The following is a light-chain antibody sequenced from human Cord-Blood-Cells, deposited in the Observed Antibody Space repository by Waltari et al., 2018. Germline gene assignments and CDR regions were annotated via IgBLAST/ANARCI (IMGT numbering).Light chain of an antibody. CDR2: GAY. CDR1: HSGSSN. V-gene: IGKV3-15*01. CDR3: QQYNNWPLT. J-gene: IGKJ4*01. Sequence: EIVMTQSPATLSVSPGERATLSCRASHSGSSNLSWYQQKPGQAPRLLIYGAYNRATGIPARFSSSGSGTEFTLTISSLQSEDFAVYYCQQYNNWPLTFGGGTKVEIK.